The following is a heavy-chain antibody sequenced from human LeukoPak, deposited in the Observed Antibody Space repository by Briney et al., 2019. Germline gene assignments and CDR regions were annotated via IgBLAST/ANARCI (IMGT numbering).Heavy chain of an antibody. CDR1: GYPFTGYY. Sequence: GASVKVSCKASGYPFTGYYLHWVRQAPGQGLEWMGWISPNSGFTNYAQKFQGRVTMTRDTSISTAYMELSRLRSDDTAVYYCARLADCSSSSCRSFDYWGQGTLVTVSS. J-gene: IGHJ4*02. D-gene: IGHD2-2*01. CDR3: ARLADCSSSSCRSFDY. V-gene: IGHV1-2*02. CDR2: ISPNSGFT.